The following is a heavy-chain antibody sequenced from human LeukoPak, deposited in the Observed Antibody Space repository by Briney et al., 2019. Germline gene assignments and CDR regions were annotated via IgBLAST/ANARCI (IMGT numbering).Heavy chain of an antibody. CDR1: GFPFSGSG. CDR2: LWYDGSHQ. D-gene: IGHD2-2*01. V-gene: IGHV3-33*06. Sequence: PGSSLRLSYAASGFPFSGSGMHWVRQAPGKGLEWVAVLWYDGSHQYYADSVKGRFTISRDNSKNTLDLQMNSLRAEDTAVYYCAKDPEDIVVVPAARGTWFDPWGQGTLVTVSS. J-gene: IGHJ5*02. CDR3: AKDPEDIVVVPAARGTWFDP.